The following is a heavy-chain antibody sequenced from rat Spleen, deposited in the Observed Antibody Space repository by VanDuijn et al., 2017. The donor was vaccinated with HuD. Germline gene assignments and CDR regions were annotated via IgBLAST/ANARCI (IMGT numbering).Heavy chain of an antibody. J-gene: IGHJ2*01. D-gene: IGHD5-1*01. Sequence: EVQLVESGGDLVQPGRSLKLSCAASGFTFSNYYMAWVRQAPTKGLEWVASITSGGSTYYRDSVKGRFTISRDNAKSTLYLQMDSLRSEDTATYYCILTRLGAGDYWGQGVMVTVSS. CDR2: ITSGGST. CDR1: GFTFSNYY. V-gene: IGHV5-27*01. CDR3: ILTRLGAGDY.